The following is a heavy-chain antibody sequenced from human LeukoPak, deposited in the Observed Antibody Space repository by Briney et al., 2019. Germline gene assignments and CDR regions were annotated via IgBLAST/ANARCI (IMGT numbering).Heavy chain of an antibody. CDR2: INHSGST. J-gene: IGHJ4*02. CDR1: GGSFSGYY. CDR3: AVFQLPVAGRLHHYFAC. D-gene: IGHD6-19*01. Sequence: SETLSLTCAVYGGSFSGYYWSWIRQPPGKGLEWIGEINHSGSTNYSPSLKSRVTISVDTSNNQFSLKLNSVTAADTAVYYCAVFQLPVAGRLHHYFACWGQGTLVTVSS. V-gene: IGHV4-34*01.